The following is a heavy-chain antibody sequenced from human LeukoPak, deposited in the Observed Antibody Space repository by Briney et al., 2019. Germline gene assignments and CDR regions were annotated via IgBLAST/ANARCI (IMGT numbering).Heavy chain of an antibody. CDR1: GFTFSSYS. D-gene: IGHD5-24*01. CDR3: AKTQGRMATSSDYYYYMDV. CDR2: ISSSSSTI. J-gene: IGHJ6*03. V-gene: IGHV3-48*01. Sequence: PGGSLRLSCAASGFTFSSYSMNWVRQAPGKGLEWVSYISSSSSTIYYADSVKGRFTISRDNAKNSLYLQMNSLRAEDTAVYYCAKTQGRMATSSDYYYYMDVWGKGTTVTVSS.